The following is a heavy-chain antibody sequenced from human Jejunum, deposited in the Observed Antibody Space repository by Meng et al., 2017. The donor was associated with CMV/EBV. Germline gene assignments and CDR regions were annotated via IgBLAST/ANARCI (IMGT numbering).Heavy chain of an antibody. V-gene: IGHV1-2*02. D-gene: IGHD5-12*01. CDR3: VDDSGSSFRFDP. CDR2: INFNSGAT. J-gene: IGHJ5*02. Sequence: SGKASGYTFTEYFRWMRRAAGQGLEWVGWINFNSGATNYAQKFQGRVTMTRDMSVSTVYMEMSSLRPDDTAVYYCVDDSGSSFRFDPWGQGTLVTVSS. CDR1: GYTFTEYF.